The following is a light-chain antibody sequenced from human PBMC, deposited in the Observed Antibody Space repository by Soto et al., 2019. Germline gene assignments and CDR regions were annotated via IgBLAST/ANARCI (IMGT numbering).Light chain of an antibody. CDR1: QSVNSNF. J-gene: IGKJ2*01. Sequence: EIVLTQSPGTLSLSPGERATLSCRASQSVNSNFLAWYQQKPGQAPRLLIYGASTRAAGVPDRFSGSGSGTDFTLTITRLEPEDFAVYCCQQYGRSPLMYTFGQGTKLGVK. CDR3: QQYGRSPLMYT. V-gene: IGKV3-20*01. CDR2: GAS.